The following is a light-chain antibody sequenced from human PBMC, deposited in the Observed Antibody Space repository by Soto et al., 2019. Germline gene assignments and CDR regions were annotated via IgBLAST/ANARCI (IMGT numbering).Light chain of an antibody. CDR1: RDIRDF. CDR3: QHYDNLPPYI. J-gene: IGKJ2*01. CDR2: DAS. Sequence: EIQMTQSHSSLSVSVGDRVTITCQGSRDIRDFLNLYQQKPGKAPKLLIFDASNLEEGVPPRFSGSGSGTDFSFSISSLQPEDVATYYCQHYDNLPPYIFGQGTKVDIK. V-gene: IGKV1-33*01.